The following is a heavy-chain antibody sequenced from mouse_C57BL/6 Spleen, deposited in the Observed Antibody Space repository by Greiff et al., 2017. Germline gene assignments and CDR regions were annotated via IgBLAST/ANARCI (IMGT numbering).Heavy chain of an antibody. Sequence: VKLQQPGAELVRPGSSVKLSCKASGYTFTSYWMHWVKQRPIQGLEWIGNIDPSDSETHYNQKFKDKATLTVDKSSSTAYMQLSSLTSEDSAVYYCAIYYDYDGKNWYFDVWGTGTTVTVSS. J-gene: IGHJ1*03. CDR2: IDPSDSET. D-gene: IGHD2-4*01. CDR1: GYTFTSYW. V-gene: IGHV1-52*01. CDR3: AIYYDYDGKNWYFDV.